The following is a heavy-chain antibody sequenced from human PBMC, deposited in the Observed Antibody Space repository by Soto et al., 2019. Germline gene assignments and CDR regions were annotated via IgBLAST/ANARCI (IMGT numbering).Heavy chain of an antibody. Sequence: GGSLRLSCAASGFTFSSYAMHWVRQAPGKGLEWVAVISYDGSNKYYADSVKGRFTISRDNSKNTLYLQMNSLRAEDTAVYYCARDVSGVGTYYYYGMDVWGQGTTVTVSS. J-gene: IGHJ6*02. CDR2: ISYDGSNK. CDR1: GFTFSSYA. V-gene: IGHV3-30-3*01. D-gene: IGHD1-1*01. CDR3: ARDVSGVGTYYYYGMDV.